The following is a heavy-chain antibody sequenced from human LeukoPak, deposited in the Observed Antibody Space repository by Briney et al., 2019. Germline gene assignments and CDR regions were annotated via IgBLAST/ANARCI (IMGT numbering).Heavy chain of an antibody. CDR3: ARDGEPYSGSYSGWFDP. CDR1: GFTFSSYA. CDR2: ISGSGGST. D-gene: IGHD1-26*01. J-gene: IGHJ5*02. Sequence: PGGSLRLSCAASGFTFSSYAMSWVRQAPGKGREWVSAISGSGGSTYYADSVKGRFTISRDNSKNTLYLQMNSLRAEDTAVYYCARDGEPYSGSYSGWFDPWGQGTLVTVSS. V-gene: IGHV3-23*01.